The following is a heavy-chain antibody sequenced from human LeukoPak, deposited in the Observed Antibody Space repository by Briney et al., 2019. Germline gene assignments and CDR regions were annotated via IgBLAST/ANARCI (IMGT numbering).Heavy chain of an antibody. CDR3: ARDPGDYEGHDAFDI. CDR1: GFTFSSYG. CDR2: IWYDGSNK. Sequence: GGSLRLSCAASGFTFSSYGMHWVRQAPGKGLEWVAVIWYDGSNKYYADSVKGRFTVSRDNSKNTVYLQMNSLRAEDTAVYYCARDPGDYEGHDAFDIWGQGTMVTV. V-gene: IGHV3-33*01. D-gene: IGHD4-17*01. J-gene: IGHJ3*02.